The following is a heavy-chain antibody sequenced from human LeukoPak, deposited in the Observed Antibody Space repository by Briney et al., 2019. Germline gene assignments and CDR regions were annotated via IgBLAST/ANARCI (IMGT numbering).Heavy chain of an antibody. CDR3: TSVTIDTANMDV. D-gene: IGHD4-11*01. CDR2: INPNSGGT. V-gene: IGHV1-2*02. CDR1: GYTFTGYY. J-gene: IGHJ6*03. Sequence: APVKVSCKASGYTFTGYYMHWVRQAPGQGLEWMGWINPNSGGTNYAQKFQGRVTMTRDTSISTAYMELSRLRSDDTAVYYCTSVTIDTANMDVWGKGTTVTVSS.